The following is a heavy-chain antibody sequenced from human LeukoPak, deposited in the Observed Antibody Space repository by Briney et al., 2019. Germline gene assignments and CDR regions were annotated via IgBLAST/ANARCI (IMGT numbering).Heavy chain of an antibody. CDR1: GFTFTSYA. Sequence: PGGPLRLSCTASGFTFTSYAMTWVRQAPGKGLEWVSGISGSGGHTYNADSVEGRFTISRDNSKNTVSLQLSSLRVEDTAVYFCAKDREDSAMISGVFDLWGRGTLVTVSS. D-gene: IGHD5-18*01. J-gene: IGHJ2*01. V-gene: IGHV3-23*01. CDR2: ISGSGGHT. CDR3: AKDREDSAMISGVFDL.